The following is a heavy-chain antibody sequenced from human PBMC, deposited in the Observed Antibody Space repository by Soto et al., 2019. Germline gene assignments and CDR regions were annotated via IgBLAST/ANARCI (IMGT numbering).Heavy chain of an antibody. CDR1: GFTCSSYA. Sequence: EVQLVESGGGLVQPGGSLRLSCAASGFTCSSYAMHWVRQAPGKGLEYVSAISSNGGSTYYANSVKSRFTISRDNSKNTLYLQMGSLRAEDMAVYYCARDGLRQYAFDIWGQGTMVTVSS. J-gene: IGHJ3*02. CDR2: ISSNGGST. D-gene: IGHD4-17*01. CDR3: ARDGLRQYAFDI. V-gene: IGHV3-64*01.